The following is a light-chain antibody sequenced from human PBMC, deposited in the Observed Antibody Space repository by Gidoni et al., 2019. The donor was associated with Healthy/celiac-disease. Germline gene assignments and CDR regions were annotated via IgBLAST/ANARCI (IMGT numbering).Light chain of an antibody. CDR3: SSYTSSSTLVV. CDR1: SSDVGGYNY. Sequence: QSALTQPASVSGSPGQSITISCTGTSSDVGGYNYVSWYQQHPGKAPKLMIYDVSNRPSGVSNCFSGSKSGNTASLTSSGLQAEDDADYYCSSYTSSSTLVVFGGGTKLTV. CDR2: DVS. J-gene: IGLJ2*01. V-gene: IGLV2-14*01.